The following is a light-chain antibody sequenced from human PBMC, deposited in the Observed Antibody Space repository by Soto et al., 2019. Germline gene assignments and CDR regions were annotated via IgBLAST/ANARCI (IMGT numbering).Light chain of an antibody. CDR1: QSVSRY. CDR3: QQRTNWPSST. J-gene: IGKJ5*01. V-gene: IGKV3-11*01. Sequence: SLSPGERATLSCRAIQSVSRYLAWYQQKPGQSPRLLISDASNRATGIPARFSGNGSGTDFALTITSLEPEDFAVYYCQQRTNWPSSTFGQGTRLEIK. CDR2: DAS.